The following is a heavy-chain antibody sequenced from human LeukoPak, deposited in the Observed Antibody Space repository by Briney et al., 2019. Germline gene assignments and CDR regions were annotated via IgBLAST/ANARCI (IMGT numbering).Heavy chain of an antibody. CDR2: IYPGNSDT. J-gene: IGHJ3*02. V-gene: IGHV5-51*01. Sequence: GESLKISSKGSGYSFTSYWIGWVRQMPGKGLEWRGIIYPGNSDTRYSPSFQGQVTISADKSISTAYLQWSTLKASDTAMYYCACRHSHAAFDIWGQGTMVTVSS. D-gene: IGHD5-18*01. CDR3: ACRHSHAAFDI. CDR1: GYSFTSYW.